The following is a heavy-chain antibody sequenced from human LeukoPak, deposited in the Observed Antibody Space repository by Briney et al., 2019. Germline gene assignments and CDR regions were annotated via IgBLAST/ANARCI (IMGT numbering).Heavy chain of an antibody. CDR3: ARGHMVRGVIITGGEFDP. V-gene: IGHV1-2*02. CDR2: INPNSGGT. Sequence: ASVKVSCKASGYTFTGYYMHWVRQAPGQGLEWMGWINPNSGGTNYAQKFQGRVTMTRDTSTSTAYMELRSLRSDDTAVYYCARGHMVRGVIITGGEFDPWGQGTLVTVSS. D-gene: IGHD3-10*01. CDR1: GYTFTGYY. J-gene: IGHJ5*02.